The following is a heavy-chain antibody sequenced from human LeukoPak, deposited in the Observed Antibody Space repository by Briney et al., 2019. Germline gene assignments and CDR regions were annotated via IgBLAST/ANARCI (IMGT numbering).Heavy chain of an antibody. CDR1: GFSFSTYA. Sequence: GKSLRLSCATSGFSFSTYAMAWVSQAPGKGLEWDATISANGGNKYYANSVKGRFTISRDNSRNTVTAYLQMSSLRSDDTAIYYCAKQAPTTIFDVDSAHFDYWGQGTLVTVSS. J-gene: IGHJ4*02. CDR2: ISANGGNK. V-gene: IGHV3-23*01. CDR3: AKQAPTTIFDVDSAHFDY. D-gene: IGHD3-3*01.